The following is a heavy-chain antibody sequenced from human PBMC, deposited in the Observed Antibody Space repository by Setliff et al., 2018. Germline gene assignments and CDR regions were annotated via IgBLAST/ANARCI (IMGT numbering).Heavy chain of an antibody. J-gene: IGHJ5*02. Sequence: GESLKISCKASGYSFTNYWIAWVRQMPGKGLEWVAMYSPGDSYTKYHPSFQGQVTISADKSISTAYLQWSSLKASDTAMYYCARALYPSSFIGHNWFDPWGQGTLVTVSS. D-gene: IGHD2-2*01. CDR3: ARALYPSSFIGHNWFDP. CDR1: GYSFTNYW. V-gene: IGHV5-51*01. CDR2: YSPGDSYT.